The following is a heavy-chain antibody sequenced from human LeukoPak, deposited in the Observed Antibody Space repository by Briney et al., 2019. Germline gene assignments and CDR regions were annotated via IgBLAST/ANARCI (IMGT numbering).Heavy chain of an antibody. Sequence: PGGSLRLSCAASGFTFSNYWMTWVRQAPSKGLEWVANINQDGSEKNVVDSVKGRFTISRDNAKNSLYLQMNNLRAEDTAVYYCARGLLAAAGIDYWGQGALVTVSS. CDR2: INQDGSEK. V-gene: IGHV3-7*04. D-gene: IGHD6-13*01. CDR3: ARGLLAAAGIDY. J-gene: IGHJ4*02. CDR1: GFTFSNYW.